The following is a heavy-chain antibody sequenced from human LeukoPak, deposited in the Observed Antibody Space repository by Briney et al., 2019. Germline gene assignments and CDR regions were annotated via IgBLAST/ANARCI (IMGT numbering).Heavy chain of an antibody. V-gene: IGHV1-2*02. D-gene: IGHD3-9*01. J-gene: IGHJ5*01. CDR3: ARVLFNSGYDS. CDR2: INPNSGET. CDR1: GYTFTGAY. Sequence: GASVEVSCKASGYTFTGAYMHWVRQAPGQGLEWMGWINPNSGETRYEQKFQGRVTMTRDTSIDTAHMESGSLTSDDTAVYYCARVLFNSGYDSWGQGTLVTVSS.